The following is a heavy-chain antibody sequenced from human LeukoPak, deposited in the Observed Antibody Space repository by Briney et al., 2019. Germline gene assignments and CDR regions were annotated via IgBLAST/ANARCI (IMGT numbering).Heavy chain of an antibody. Sequence: GGSLRLSCAASGFTFSSYGMHWVRQAPGKGLEWVAVIWYDGSNKYYADSVKGRFTISRDNSKNTLYLQMNSLRAEDTAVYYCAREGKLLALDYWGQGTLVTVSS. D-gene: IGHD2-21*02. J-gene: IGHJ4*02. V-gene: IGHV3-33*01. CDR1: GFTFSSYG. CDR2: IWYDGSNK. CDR3: AREGKLLALDY.